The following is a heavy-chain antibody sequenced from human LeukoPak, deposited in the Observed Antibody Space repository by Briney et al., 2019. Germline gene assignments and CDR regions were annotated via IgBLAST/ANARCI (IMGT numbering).Heavy chain of an antibody. Sequence: SETLSLTCAVYGGIFSGYYWSWIRQPPGKGLEWIGEINHSGSTNYNPSLKSRVTISVDTSKNQFSLKLSSVTAADTAVYYCARRGRGYSYGLSYWGQGTLVTVSS. J-gene: IGHJ4*02. CDR2: INHSGST. CDR1: GGIFSGYY. V-gene: IGHV4-34*01. D-gene: IGHD5-18*01. CDR3: ARRGRGYSYGLSY.